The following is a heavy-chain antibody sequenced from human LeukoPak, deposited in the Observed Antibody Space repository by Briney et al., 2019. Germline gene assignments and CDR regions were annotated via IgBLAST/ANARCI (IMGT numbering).Heavy chain of an antibody. CDR3: ARQGYYYGSGSWVYYYYMDV. CDR1: GYSISSGYY. J-gene: IGHJ6*03. CDR2: INHSGST. V-gene: IGHV4-38-2*02. Sequence: SETLSLTCIVSGYSISSGYYWGWIRQPPGKGLEWIGEINHSGSTNYNPSLKSRVTISVDTSKNQFSLKLSSVTAADTAVYYCARQGYYYGSGSWVYYYYMDVWGKGTTVTISS. D-gene: IGHD3-10*01.